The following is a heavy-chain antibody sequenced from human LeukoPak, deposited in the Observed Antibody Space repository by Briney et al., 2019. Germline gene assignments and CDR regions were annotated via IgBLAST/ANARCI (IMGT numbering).Heavy chain of an antibody. Sequence: QPGGSLRLSCAASGFTVSSNYMSWVRQAPGKGLEWVSVIYSGGSTYYADSVKGRFTISRDNSKNTLYLQMNSLRAEDTAVYYCARGLHDYGDYVSAFDIWGQGTMVTVSS. D-gene: IGHD4-17*01. CDR1: GFTVSSNY. CDR3: ARGLHDYGDYVSAFDI. J-gene: IGHJ3*02. CDR2: IYSGGST. V-gene: IGHV3-53*01.